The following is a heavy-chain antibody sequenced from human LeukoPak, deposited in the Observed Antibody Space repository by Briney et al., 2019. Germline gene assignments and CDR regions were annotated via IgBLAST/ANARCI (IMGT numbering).Heavy chain of an antibody. CDR2: IKQDGSEK. J-gene: IGHJ5*02. Sequence: GGSLRLSCAASGFTFSSYWMSWVRQAPGKGLEWVANIKQDGSEKYYVDSVKGRFTISRDNAKSSLYLQMNSLRAEDTAVYYCARVEGGYCSSTSCYADWFDPWGQGTLVTVSS. D-gene: IGHD2-2*01. CDR3: ARVEGGYCSSTSCYADWFDP. V-gene: IGHV3-7*03. CDR1: GFTFSSYW.